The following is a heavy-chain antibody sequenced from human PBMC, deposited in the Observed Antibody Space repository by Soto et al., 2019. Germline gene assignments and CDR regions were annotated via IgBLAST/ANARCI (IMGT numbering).Heavy chain of an antibody. J-gene: IGHJ3*02. CDR3: ARGLSCPGGAFDI. CDR1: GFTFSSYA. D-gene: IGHD2-15*01. Sequence: EVQLVESGGGLVQPGGSLRLSCAASGFTFSSYAMHWVRQAPGKGLEYVSAISSNGGSTYYANSVKGRFTISRDNSKNTLYLQMGSLRAEDMAVYYCARGLSCPGGAFDIWGQGTMVTVSS. CDR2: ISSNGGST. V-gene: IGHV3-64*01.